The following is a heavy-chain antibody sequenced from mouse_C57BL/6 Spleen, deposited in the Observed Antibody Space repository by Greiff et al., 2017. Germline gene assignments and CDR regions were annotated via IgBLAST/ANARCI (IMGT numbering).Heavy chain of an antibody. D-gene: IGHD1-1*01. CDR3: TARGGVVNDY. J-gene: IGHJ2*01. V-gene: IGHV14-1*01. Sequence: VQLKQSGAELVRPGASVKLSCTASGFNIKDYYMHWLKQRPEQGLEWIGRIDPEDGDTEYAPKFQGKATMTADTASNTAYRQLSSRNSGDTAVYYCTARGGVVNDYWGQGTTLTVSS. CDR1: GFNIKDYY. CDR2: IDPEDGDT.